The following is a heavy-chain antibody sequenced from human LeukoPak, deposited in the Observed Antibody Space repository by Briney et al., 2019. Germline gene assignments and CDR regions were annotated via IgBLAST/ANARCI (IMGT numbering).Heavy chain of an antibody. CDR3: ARGWGDDSSGYHAYYFDY. D-gene: IGHD3-22*01. CDR2: INHSGST. V-gene: IGHV4-34*01. Sequence: SETLSLTCAVYGGSFSGYYWSWIRQPPGKGLEWIGEINHSGSTNYNPSLKSRVTISVDTSKNQFSLKLSSVTAADTAVYYCARGWGDDSSGYHAYYFDYWGQGTLVTVSS. CDR1: GGSFSGYY. J-gene: IGHJ4*02.